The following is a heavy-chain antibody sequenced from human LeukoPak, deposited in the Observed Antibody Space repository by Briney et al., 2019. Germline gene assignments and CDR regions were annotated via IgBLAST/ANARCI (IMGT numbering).Heavy chain of an antibody. CDR2: ISSSSSYI. CDR3: ARNYPHDCSSTSCRYYYYYYMDV. J-gene: IGHJ6*03. V-gene: IGHV3-21*01. CDR1: GFTFSSYS. D-gene: IGHD2-2*01. Sequence: GGSLGLSCAASGFTFSSYSMNWVRQAPGKGLEWVSSISSSSSYIYYADSVKGRFTISRDNAKNSLYLQMNSLRAEDTAVYYCARNYPHDCSSTSCRYYYYYYMDVWGKGTTVTVSS.